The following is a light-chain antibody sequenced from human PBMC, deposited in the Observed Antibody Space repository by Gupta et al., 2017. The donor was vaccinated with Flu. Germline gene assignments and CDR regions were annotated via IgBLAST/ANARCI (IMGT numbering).Light chain of an antibody. V-gene: IGLV3-1*01. CDR3: QAWDSTTVV. CDR1: KLGDTS. J-gene: IGLJ2*01. CDR2: RDN. Sequence: SYELIQSPSVAVSPGQTASITCSGDKLGDTSVCWYQQKAGQSLVIFIYRDNKRPSAIPDRFSGSSSGTTATMTIDGTQPMDDDDYYCQAWDSTTVVFGGGTKLAVL.